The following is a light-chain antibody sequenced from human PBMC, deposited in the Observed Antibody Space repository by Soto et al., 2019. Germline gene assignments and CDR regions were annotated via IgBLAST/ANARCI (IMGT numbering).Light chain of an antibody. CDR2: EVS. CDR1: SSDVGAYDS. J-gene: IGLJ1*01. CDR3: SSYAGSNNYV. Sequence: QSALTQTPSASGSPGQSVTISCTGTSSDVGAYDSVSWYQHHPGKAPKALIYEVSKRPSGVPDRFSGSKFGNTASLTVSGLQAEDEADYFCSSYAGSNNYVFGTGTKV. V-gene: IGLV2-8*01.